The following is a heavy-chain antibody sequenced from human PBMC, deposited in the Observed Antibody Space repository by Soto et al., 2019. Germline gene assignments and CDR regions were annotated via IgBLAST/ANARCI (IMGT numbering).Heavy chain of an antibody. V-gene: IGHV3-53*01. J-gene: IGHJ4*02. CDR2: IYSTGTT. CDR1: GFTVGNNY. Sequence: EVQLVESGGGLIQPGGSLKLSCAASGFTVGNNYMSWVRQAQGKGLEWVSLIYSTGTTKYADSVKGRFTVSRDNAKNTVYFQMNSRRAGDTAVYYCAKDGWGSGSHYNSFGYCGQGTVVTVSS. D-gene: IGHD3-10*01. CDR3: AKDGWGSGSHYNSFGY.